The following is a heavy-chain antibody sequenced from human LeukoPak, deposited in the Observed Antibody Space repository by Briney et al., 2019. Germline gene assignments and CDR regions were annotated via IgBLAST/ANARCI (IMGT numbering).Heavy chain of an antibody. J-gene: IGHJ5*02. CDR1: GGSFSGYY. Sequence: SETLSLTCAVYGGSFSGYYWSWIRQPPGKGLEWIGEINHSGSTNYNPSLKSRVAISVDTSKNQFSLKLSSVTAADTAVYYCARGSDIVVVPAALRNWFDPWGQGTLVTVSS. CDR3: ARGSDIVVVPAALRNWFDP. CDR2: INHSGST. V-gene: IGHV4-34*01. D-gene: IGHD2-2*01.